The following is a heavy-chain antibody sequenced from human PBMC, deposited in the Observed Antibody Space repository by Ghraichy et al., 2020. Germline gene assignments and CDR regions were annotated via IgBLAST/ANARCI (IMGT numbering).Heavy chain of an antibody. CDR2: INHWGST. CDR1: GGSFSGYY. Sequence: SQTLSLTCAVYGGSFSGYYWSWIRQPPGKGLEWIGEINHWGSTNYNSSLQSRVTISVDTAKNQLSLKLSSVTAAATAVYYCAREVWFGENNYYYYYYGMDVWGQGTTVTVSS. D-gene: IGHD3-10*01. J-gene: IGHJ6*02. CDR3: AREVWFGENNYYYYYYGMDV. V-gene: IGHV4-34*01.